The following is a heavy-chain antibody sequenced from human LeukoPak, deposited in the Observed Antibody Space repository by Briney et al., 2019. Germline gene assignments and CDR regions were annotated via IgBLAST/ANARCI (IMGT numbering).Heavy chain of an antibody. Sequence: SETLSLTCTVSGGSISSYYWSWIRQPAGKGLEWIGEINHSGSTNYNPSLKSRVTISVDTSKNQFSLKLSSVTAADTAVYYCARRGRYAGDYWGQGTLVTVPS. D-gene: IGHD3-9*01. J-gene: IGHJ4*02. CDR3: ARRGRYAGDY. CDR2: INHSGST. CDR1: GGSISSYY. V-gene: IGHV4-34*01.